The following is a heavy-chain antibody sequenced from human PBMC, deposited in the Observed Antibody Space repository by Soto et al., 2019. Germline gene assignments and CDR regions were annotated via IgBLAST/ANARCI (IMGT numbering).Heavy chain of an antibody. CDR2: ISSKNGNT. CDR1: GYTFSDYG. V-gene: IGHV1-18*01. Sequence: QVQLVQSGADVKKPGASVKVSCKASGYTFSDYGVSWVRQAPGQGLEWMGWISSKNGNTNCAQKFWGRVTMTTDPSTGTVYMELRSLRPYDTAVYYCAREPPETPPDYWGQGTLVTVSS. J-gene: IGHJ4*02. CDR3: AREPPETPPDY.